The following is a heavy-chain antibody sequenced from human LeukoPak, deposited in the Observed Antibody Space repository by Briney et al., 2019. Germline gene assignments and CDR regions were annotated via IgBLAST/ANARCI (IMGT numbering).Heavy chain of an antibody. CDR1: GFTFSSYG. CDR2: IWYDVSNK. Sequence: PRGSLRLSCAASGFTFSSYGMHWVRQAPGKGLEWVADIWYDVSNKYYTDSVKGGFTISTDKSKNTLYLQMNSLRAEDTAVYYCARDFGRNGDFHAFDILGQGTMVTVSS. D-gene: IGHD4-17*01. CDR3: ARDFGRNGDFHAFDI. V-gene: IGHV3-33*01. J-gene: IGHJ3*02.